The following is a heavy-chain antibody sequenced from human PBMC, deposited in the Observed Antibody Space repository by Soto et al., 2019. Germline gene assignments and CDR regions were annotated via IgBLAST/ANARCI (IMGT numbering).Heavy chain of an antibody. Sequence: GGSLRLSCAASEFTFSSYAMHWVRQAPGKGLEWVAVIAYDGRNKYYADSVKGRFTISRDNSKNTLYLQMNSLRIEDTAVYYCARELERVFDYWGQGTLVTVSS. CDR3: ARELERVFDY. CDR2: IAYDGRNK. D-gene: IGHD1-1*01. CDR1: EFTFSSYA. V-gene: IGHV3-30*04. J-gene: IGHJ4*02.